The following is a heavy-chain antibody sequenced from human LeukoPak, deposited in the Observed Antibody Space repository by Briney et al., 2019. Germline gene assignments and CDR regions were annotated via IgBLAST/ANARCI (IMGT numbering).Heavy chain of an antibody. CDR3: ARGSRGSTSSPSDP. V-gene: IGHV4-61*02. CDR2: IYTSGST. J-gene: IGHJ5*02. CDR1: GGSISSGSYY. Sequence: SETLSLTCTVSGGSISSGSYYWSWIRQPAGKGLEWIGRIYTSGSTNYNPSLKSRVTISVDTSKNQFSLKLSSVTAADTAVYYCARGSRGSTSSPSDPWGQGTLVTVSS. D-gene: IGHD2-2*01.